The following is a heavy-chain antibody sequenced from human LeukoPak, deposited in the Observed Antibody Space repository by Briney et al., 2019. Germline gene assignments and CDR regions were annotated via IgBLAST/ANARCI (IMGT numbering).Heavy chain of an antibody. V-gene: IGHV3-23*01. D-gene: IGHD2-2*02. CDR2: ISGSGGST. CDR1: GFTFSSYA. CDR3: AKGYCSSTSCYRLGAFDI. J-gene: IGHJ3*02. Sequence: PGGSLRLSCAASGFTFSSYAMSWVRQAPGKGLEWVSAISGSGGSTYYADSVKGRFTISRDNSKNTLYLQMNSLRAEDTAVYYCAKGYCSSTSCYRLGAFDIWGQGTMVTVSS.